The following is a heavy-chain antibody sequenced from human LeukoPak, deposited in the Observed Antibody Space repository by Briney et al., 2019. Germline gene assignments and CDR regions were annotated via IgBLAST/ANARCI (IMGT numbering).Heavy chain of an antibody. CDR3: ARVKYKRFDP. CDR2: INHSGST. V-gene: IGHV4-34*01. CDR1: GGSFSGYY. Sequence: SETLSLTCAVYGGSFSGYYWSWIRQPPGKGLEWIGEINHSGSTNYNPSLKSRVTISVGTSKNQFSLKLSSVTAADTAVYYCARVKYKRFDPWGQGTLVTVSS. J-gene: IGHJ5*02. D-gene: IGHD1-14*01.